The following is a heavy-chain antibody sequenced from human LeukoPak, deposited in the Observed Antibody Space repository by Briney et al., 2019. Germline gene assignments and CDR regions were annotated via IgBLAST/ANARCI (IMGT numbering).Heavy chain of an antibody. D-gene: IGHD3-10*01. CDR2: IKQDGSQK. V-gene: IGHV3-7*03. Sequence: GGSLRLSCAASGFTFSSSWMSWVRQAPGKGLEWVANIKQDGSQKHYVDSVKGRFTISRDNAKNSLYVQMNSLRVEDTAIYYCVRGGYSSFDYWGQGTLVTVSS. CDR3: VRGGYSSFDY. J-gene: IGHJ4*02. CDR1: GFTFSSSW.